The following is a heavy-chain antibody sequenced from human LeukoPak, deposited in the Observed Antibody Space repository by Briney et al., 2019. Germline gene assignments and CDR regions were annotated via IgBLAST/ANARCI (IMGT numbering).Heavy chain of an antibody. CDR2: IYYSGST. V-gene: IGHV4-39*07. CDR3: ARTAMDATYYYYYMDV. Sequence: PSETLSLTCTVSGGSVSSSSYYWGWIRQPPGTGLEWIGSIYYSGSTYYNPSLKGRVSISVDTSKNQFSLKLNSLTAADTAVYYCARTAMDATYYYYYMDVWGKGTTVTVSS. D-gene: IGHD5-18*01. J-gene: IGHJ6*03. CDR1: GGSVSSSSYY.